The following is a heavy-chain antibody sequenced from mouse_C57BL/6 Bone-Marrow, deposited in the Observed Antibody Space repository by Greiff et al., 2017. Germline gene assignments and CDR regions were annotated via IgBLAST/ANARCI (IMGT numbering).Heavy chain of an antibody. CDR3: TFDYYYGSSYGFAY. Sequence: EVKLQESGAELVRPGASVKLSCTASGFNIKDDYMHWVKQRPEQGLAGIGWLAPENGDTEYASKFQGKATITADTSSNTAYLQLSSLTSEDTAVYYCTFDYYYGSSYGFAYWGQGTLVTVSA. J-gene: IGHJ3*01. D-gene: IGHD1-1*01. CDR2: LAPENGDT. CDR1: GFNIKDDY. V-gene: IGHV14-4*01.